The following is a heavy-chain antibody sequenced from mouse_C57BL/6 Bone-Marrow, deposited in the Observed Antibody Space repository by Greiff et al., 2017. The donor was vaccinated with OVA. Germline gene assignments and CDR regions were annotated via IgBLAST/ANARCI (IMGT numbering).Heavy chain of an antibody. CDR3: FPSGTIDY. Sequence: VQLKQSGAELVRPGASVKLSCTASGFNIKDDYMHWVKQRPEQGLEWIGWIDPENGDTEYASKFQGKATITADTSSNTAYLQLSSLTSEDTAVYCCFPSGTIDYWGQGTTLTVSS. CDR2: IDPENGDT. V-gene: IGHV14-4*01. J-gene: IGHJ2*01. CDR1: GFNIKDDY. D-gene: IGHD4-1*01.